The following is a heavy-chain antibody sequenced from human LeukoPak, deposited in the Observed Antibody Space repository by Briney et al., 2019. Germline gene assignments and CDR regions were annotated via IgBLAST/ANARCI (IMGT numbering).Heavy chain of an antibody. CDR2: ITWDGGVT. V-gene: IGHV3-43*01. CDR1: GFTFDDYT. D-gene: IGHD6-25*01. CDR3: AKNRRRAAQIDFDY. Sequence: GSLRLSCAASGFTFDDYTTHWVRQAPGKGLEWVSLITWDGGVTYYADSVKGRFTISRDNNKNSLYLQMNNLRTEDTALYYCAKNRRRAAQIDFDYWGQGTLVTVSS. J-gene: IGHJ4*02.